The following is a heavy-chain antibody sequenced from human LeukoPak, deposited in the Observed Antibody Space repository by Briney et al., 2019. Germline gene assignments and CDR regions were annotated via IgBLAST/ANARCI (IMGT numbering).Heavy chain of an antibody. J-gene: IGHJ4*02. V-gene: IGHV3-30-3*01. Sequence: PGGSLRLSCAASGFTFSDYAMHWVRQAPGKGLEWVADISFDGSNKFYADSVKGRFTISRDTSKNTLYLQLNSLKTEDTAVYYCAREGRTFRGNIVTRKYYFADWGQGTLVTVSS. CDR1: GFTFSDYA. CDR2: ISFDGSNK. CDR3: AREGRTFRGNIVTRKYYFAD. D-gene: IGHD2-21*01.